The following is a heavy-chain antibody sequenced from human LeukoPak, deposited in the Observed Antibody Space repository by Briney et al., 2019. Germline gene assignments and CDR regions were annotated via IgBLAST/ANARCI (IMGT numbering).Heavy chain of an antibody. CDR2: IYSGGST. V-gene: IGHV3-53*01. CDR3: ARGPNSNWSGLDF. D-gene: IGHD6-6*01. CDR1: GFTVSSNY. Sequence: GGSLRLSCAASGFTVSSNYMSWVRQAPGKGLEWVSVIYSGGSTYYADSVKGRFTVSRDNAKNTLYLQVNNLRAEDTAEYYCARGPNSNWSGLDFWGQGTLLTVSS. J-gene: IGHJ4*02.